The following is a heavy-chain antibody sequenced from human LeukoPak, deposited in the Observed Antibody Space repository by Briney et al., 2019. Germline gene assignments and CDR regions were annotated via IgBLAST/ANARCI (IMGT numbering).Heavy chain of an antibody. V-gene: IGHV1-69*05. J-gene: IGHJ3*02. CDR1: GGTFSSYA. CDR3: ARPRRTYYYDSDAFDI. D-gene: IGHD3-22*01. Sequence: SVKVSCKASGGTFSSYAISWVRQAPGQGLEWMGRIIPIFGTANYAQKFQGRVTITTDESTSTAYMELSSLRSEDTAVYYCARPRRTYYYDSDAFDIWGQGTMVTVSS. CDR2: IIPIFGTA.